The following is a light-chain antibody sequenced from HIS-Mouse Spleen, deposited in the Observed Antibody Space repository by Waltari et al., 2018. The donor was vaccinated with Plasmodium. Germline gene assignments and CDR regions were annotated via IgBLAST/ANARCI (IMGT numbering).Light chain of an antibody. CDR3: QQYNNWPPTWT. CDR2: GAS. Sequence: EIVMTQSPATLSVSTGERATPSCRASQSVSSNLAWYQQKPGQAPRLLSYGASTRATGIPARFSGSGSGTEFTLTISSMQSEDFAVYYCQQYNNWPPTWTFGQGTKVEIK. CDR1: QSVSSN. V-gene: IGKV3-15*01. J-gene: IGKJ1*01.